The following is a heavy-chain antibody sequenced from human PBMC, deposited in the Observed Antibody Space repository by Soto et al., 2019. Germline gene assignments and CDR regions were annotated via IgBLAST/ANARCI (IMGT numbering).Heavy chain of an antibody. D-gene: IGHD5-12*01. CDR3: ARDLGSGYDPGDY. CDR2: IIPLFGTT. J-gene: IGHJ4*02. Sequence: QVQLVQTGAEVKKPGSSVKVSCKASGDTFSGYSISWVRQAPGQGLEWMGGIIPLFGTTNYAQRFQGRVTITADNSTSTAYMELSSLKSEDTAIYYCARDLGSGYDPGDYWGQGTLVTVSS. V-gene: IGHV1-69*14. CDR1: GDTFSGYS.